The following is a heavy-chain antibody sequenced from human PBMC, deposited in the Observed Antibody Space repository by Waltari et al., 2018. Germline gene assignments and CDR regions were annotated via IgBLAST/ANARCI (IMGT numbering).Heavy chain of an antibody. CDR2: MNKDGSER. Sequence: EVQLVESGGGLAHPGGSLTLSCVGSGFTLRNYWMTWVRQAPGKGLGLVATMNKDGSERYYVDSVRGRFISSKDDAKNSLSLEMNILAVEDTAIYYCARDSPDKHWKFFGNDHWGQGTLVNVSP. J-gene: IGHJ4*02. D-gene: IGHD1-1*01. CDR1: GFTLRNYW. CDR3: ARDSPDKHWKFFGNDH. V-gene: IGHV3-7*01.